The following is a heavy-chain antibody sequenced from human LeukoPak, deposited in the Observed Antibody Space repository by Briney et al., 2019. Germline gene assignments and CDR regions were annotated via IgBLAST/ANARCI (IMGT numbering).Heavy chain of an antibody. Sequence: SETLSLTCTVSGYSISSGYYWGWIRRPPGKGLEWIGSIYHSGSTYYNPSLKSRVTISVDTSKNQFSLKLSSVTAADTAVYYCARDFDSVAGLSYAFDYWGQGTLVTVSS. CDR2: IYHSGST. V-gene: IGHV4-38-2*02. CDR3: ARDFDSVAGLSYAFDY. CDR1: GYSISSGYY. J-gene: IGHJ4*02. D-gene: IGHD6-19*01.